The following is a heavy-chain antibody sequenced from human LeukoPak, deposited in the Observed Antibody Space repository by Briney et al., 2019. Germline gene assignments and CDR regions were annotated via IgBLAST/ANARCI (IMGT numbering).Heavy chain of an antibody. V-gene: IGHV1-18*01. J-gene: IGHJ4*02. CDR3: AREAPRVGSPESPFDY. CDR1: GYTFTSYG. D-gene: IGHD3-10*01. Sequence: GASVKVSCKASGYTFTSYGISWVRQAPGQGLEWMGWISAYNGNTNYAQKLQGRVTMTTDTSTSTAYMELRSLRSDDTAVYYCAREAPRVGSPESPFDYWGQGTLVTVSS. CDR2: ISAYNGNT.